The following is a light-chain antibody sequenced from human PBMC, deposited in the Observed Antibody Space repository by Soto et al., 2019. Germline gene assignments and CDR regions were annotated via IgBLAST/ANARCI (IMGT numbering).Light chain of an antibody. CDR2: SNN. Sequence: QSVLTQPPSASGTPGQRVTISCSGSSSNIGSNTVNWYQQLPGTAPKLLISSNNHRPSRVPDRFSGSKSGTSASLAISGLQSEDEAEYYCSAWDDSLNGVVFGGGTKLTVL. CDR3: SAWDDSLNGVV. V-gene: IGLV1-44*01. J-gene: IGLJ2*01. CDR1: SSNIGSNT.